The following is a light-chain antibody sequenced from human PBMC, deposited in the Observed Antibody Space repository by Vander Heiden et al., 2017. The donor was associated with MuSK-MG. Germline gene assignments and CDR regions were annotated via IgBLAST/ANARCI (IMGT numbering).Light chain of an antibody. V-gene: IGKV3-11*01. CDR2: DAS. CDR1: QSVSSY. J-gene: IGKJ4*01. Sequence: EIVLTQSPATLSLSPGERATLSCRASQSVSSYLAWYQQKPGQAPRLLIYDASNRATGIPARFSGSGSGTDFTLTISSLEPEDFAVYYCQQRSNWFTFGGGTKVXIK. CDR3: QQRSNWFT.